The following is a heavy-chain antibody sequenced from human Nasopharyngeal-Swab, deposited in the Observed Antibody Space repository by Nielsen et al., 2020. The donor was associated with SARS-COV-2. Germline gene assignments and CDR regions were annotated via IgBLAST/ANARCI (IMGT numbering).Heavy chain of an antibody. CDR2: IYHSGST. Sequence: SETLSLTCAVSGGSISSGGYSWSWIRQPQGKGLEWIGYIYHSGSTYYNPSLKSRVTISVDRSKNQFSLKLSSVTAADTAVYYCAREKYYYDSSGYYRWFDPWGQGTLVTVSS. CDR3: AREKYYYDSSGYYRWFDP. V-gene: IGHV4-30-2*01. CDR1: GGSISSGGYS. D-gene: IGHD3-22*01. J-gene: IGHJ5*02.